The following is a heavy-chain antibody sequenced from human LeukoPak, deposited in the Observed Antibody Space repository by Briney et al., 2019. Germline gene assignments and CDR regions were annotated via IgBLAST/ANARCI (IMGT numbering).Heavy chain of an antibody. J-gene: IGHJ4*02. D-gene: IGHD6-13*01. Sequence: GGSLRLSCAASGFTFSSYGMHWVRQAPGKGLEWVAVISYDGSNKYYADSVKGRFTISRDNSKNTLYLQMNSLRAEDTAVYYCAKDSSSWYSRYFDYWGQGTLVTASS. CDR3: AKDSSSWYSRYFDY. V-gene: IGHV3-30*18. CDR1: GFTFSSYG. CDR2: ISYDGSNK.